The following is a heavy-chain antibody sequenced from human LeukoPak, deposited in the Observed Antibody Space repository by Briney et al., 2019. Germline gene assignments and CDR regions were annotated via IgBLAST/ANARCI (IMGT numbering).Heavy chain of an antibody. CDR3: AIDHCGSTSCPPTFEY. CDR2: ISGSGGST. J-gene: IGHJ4*02. Sequence: GGSLRLSCAASGFTFSSYAMSWVRQAPGKGLEWVSAISGSGGSTYCADSVKGRFTISRDSSMNTLYLQMNSLRAEDTAVYYCAIDHCGSTSCPPTFEYWGQGTLVTVSS. CDR1: GFTFSSYA. D-gene: IGHD2-2*01. V-gene: IGHV3-23*01.